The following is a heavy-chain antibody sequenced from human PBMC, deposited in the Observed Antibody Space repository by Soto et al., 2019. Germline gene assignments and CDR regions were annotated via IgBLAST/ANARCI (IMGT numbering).Heavy chain of an antibody. J-gene: IGHJ6*02. Sequence: ASVKVSCKASGYTFTSYGISWVRQAPGQGLEWMGWISAYNGNTNYAQKLQGRVTMTTDTSTSTAYMELRSLRSDDTAVYYCARGADIVVVPAASDYYYYYGMDVWGQGTRVTVSS. CDR3: ARGADIVVVPAASDYYYYYGMDV. V-gene: IGHV1-18*04. CDR1: GYTFTSYG. CDR2: ISAYNGNT. D-gene: IGHD2-2*01.